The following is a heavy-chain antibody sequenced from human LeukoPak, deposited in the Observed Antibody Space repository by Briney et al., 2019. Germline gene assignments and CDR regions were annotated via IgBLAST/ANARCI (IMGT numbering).Heavy chain of an antibody. CDR2: IYTSGST. Sequence: PSETLSLTCTVSGGSISSYYWSWIRQPAGKGLEWIGRIYTSGSTNYNPSLKSRVTMSVDTSKNQFSLKLSSVTAADTAVYYCARDDYGSGSPYYYYGMDVWGQGTTVTVSS. CDR3: ARDDYGSGSPYYYYGMDV. CDR1: GGSISSYY. J-gene: IGHJ6*02. V-gene: IGHV4-4*07. D-gene: IGHD3-10*01.